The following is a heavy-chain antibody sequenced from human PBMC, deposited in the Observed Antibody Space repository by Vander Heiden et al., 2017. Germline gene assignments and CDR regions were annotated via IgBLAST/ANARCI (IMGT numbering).Heavy chain of an antibody. Sequence: QVQLQESGPGLVTPSQTLSLTCTVSGGSISSGDYYWSWIRQHPGKGLEWIGSIYYSGNTYYNPALKGRVSISVDTSKNQFSLKLSSVSAADTAVYYCARDPGGFFYYGMDVWGQGTTVTVSS. CDR3: ARDPGGFFYYGMDV. CDR1: GGSISSGDYY. D-gene: IGHD3-10*01. V-gene: IGHV4-31*03. J-gene: IGHJ6*02. CDR2: IYYSGNT.